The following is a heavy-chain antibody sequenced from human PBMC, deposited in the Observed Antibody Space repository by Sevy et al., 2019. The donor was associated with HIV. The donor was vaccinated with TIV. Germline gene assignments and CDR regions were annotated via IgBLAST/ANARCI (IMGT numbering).Heavy chain of an antibody. D-gene: IGHD3-10*01. V-gene: IGHV1-69*13. J-gene: IGHJ4*02. Sequence: ASVKVSCKASGGTFSSYAISWVRQAPGQGLEWMGVIIPIFGTANYAQKFQGRVTITADESTSTAYMELSSLRSEDTAVYYCARDQGYYYGSGSYYHDSFDYWGQGTLVTVSS. CDR3: ARDQGYYYGSGSYYHDSFDY. CDR2: IIPIFGTA. CDR1: GGTFSSYA.